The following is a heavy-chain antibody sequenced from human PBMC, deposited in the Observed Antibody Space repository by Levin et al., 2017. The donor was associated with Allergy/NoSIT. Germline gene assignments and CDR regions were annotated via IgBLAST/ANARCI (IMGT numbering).Heavy chain of an antibody. CDR2: TSFDGSNK. J-gene: IGHJ4*02. CDR3: ATIRSSWDRTDFDS. CDR1: GFTFSSYP. V-gene: IGHV3-30-3*01. Sequence: GGSLRLSCVASGFTFSSYPMHWARQAPGKGLEWVAVTSFDGSNKYYADSVKGRFTISRDNSKNTLYLQMNSLRVEDTAVYYCATIRSSWDRTDFDSWGQGTLVTVSS. D-gene: IGHD6-13*01.